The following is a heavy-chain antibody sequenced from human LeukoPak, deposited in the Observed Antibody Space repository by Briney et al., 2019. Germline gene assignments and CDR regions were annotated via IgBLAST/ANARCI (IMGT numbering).Heavy chain of an antibody. CDR1: GFSFSSYN. J-gene: IGHJ4*02. CDR3: ARDLEGAAALEY. D-gene: IGHD2-15*01. V-gene: IGHV3-21*01. Sequence: PGGSLRLSCAASGFSFSSYNMSWVRQDPGKGREWVSSISSRSGHIYYTDSVKGRVTISRDTAKNSLSLKMNSLTAEHTAVYYCARDLEGAAALEYRGQGTLVTVSS. CDR2: ISSRSGHI.